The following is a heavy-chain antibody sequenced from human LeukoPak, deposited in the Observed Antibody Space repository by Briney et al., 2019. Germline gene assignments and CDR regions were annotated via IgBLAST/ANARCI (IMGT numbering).Heavy chain of an antibody. V-gene: IGHV4-59*01. CDR3: ARSRYNWNDVYYFDY. D-gene: IGHD1-1*01. CDR1: GGSISSYY. CDR2: IYYSGST. Sequence: SETLSLTCTVSGGSISSYYWSWIRQPPGKGLEWIGYIYYSGSTNYNPSLKSRVTISVDTSKNQFSLKLSSVAAADTAVYYCARSRYNWNDVYYFDYWGQGTLVTVSS. J-gene: IGHJ4*02.